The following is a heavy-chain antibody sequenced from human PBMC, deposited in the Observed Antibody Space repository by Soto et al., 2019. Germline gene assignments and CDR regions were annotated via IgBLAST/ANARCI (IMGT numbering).Heavy chain of an antibody. CDR3: ASTTVTTWYYYYYMDV. V-gene: IGHV1-8*01. CDR1: GYTFTSYD. CDR2: MNPNSGNT. Sequence: GASVQVSCKAPGYTFTSYDIIWMRQATGQGLEWMGWMNPNSGNTGYAQKFQGRVTMTRNTSISTAYMELSSLRSEDTAVYYCASTTVTTWYYYYYMDVWGKGTTVTVSS. J-gene: IGHJ6*03. D-gene: IGHD4-17*01.